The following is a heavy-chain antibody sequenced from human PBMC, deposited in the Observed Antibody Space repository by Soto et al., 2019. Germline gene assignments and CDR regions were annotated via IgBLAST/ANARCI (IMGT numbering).Heavy chain of an antibody. V-gene: IGHV1-2*04. CDR3: ARSIVVVTALDY. D-gene: IGHD2-21*02. J-gene: IGHJ4*02. CDR2: INPNSGGT. Sequence: ASVKVSCKASGYTFTYRYLHWVRQAPGQGLEWMGWINPNSGGTNYAQKFQGWVTMTRDTSISTAYMELSRLRSEDTAVYYCARSIVVVTALDYWGQGTLVTVSS. CDR1: GYTFTYRY.